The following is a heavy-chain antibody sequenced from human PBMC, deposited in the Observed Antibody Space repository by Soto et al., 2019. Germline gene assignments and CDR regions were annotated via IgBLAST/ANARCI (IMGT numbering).Heavy chain of an antibody. V-gene: IGHV3-21*01. CDR2: ISSSSSYI. D-gene: IGHD3-10*01. CDR3: AHTQSFGEEPGMDV. Sequence: PGGSLSLSCAASGFTFSSYAMSWVRQAPGKGLEWVSSISSSSSYIYYADSVKGRFTISRDNAKNSLYLQMNSLRAEDTAVYYCAHTQSFGEEPGMDVWGQGTTVTVSS. J-gene: IGHJ6*02. CDR1: GFTFSSYA.